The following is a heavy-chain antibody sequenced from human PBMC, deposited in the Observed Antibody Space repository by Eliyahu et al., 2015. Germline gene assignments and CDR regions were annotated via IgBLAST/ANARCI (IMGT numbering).Heavy chain of an antibody. V-gene: IGHV3-23*01. CDR3: AKENSGSGYRVAWYFDL. CDR2: ISSSGGST. Sequence: CAASGFTFTSYAMSWVRQAPGKGLEWVSTISSSGGSTYYADSVKGRFTISRDKSKNTLYLQMNSLRAEDTAVYYCAKENSGSGYRVAWYFDLWGRGTLVTVSS. J-gene: IGHJ2*01. D-gene: IGHD3-3*01. CDR1: GFTFTSYA.